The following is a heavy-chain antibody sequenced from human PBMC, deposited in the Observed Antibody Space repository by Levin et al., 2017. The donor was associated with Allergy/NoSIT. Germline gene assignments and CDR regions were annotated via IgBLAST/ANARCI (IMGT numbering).Heavy chain of an antibody. V-gene: IGHV3-7*01. D-gene: IGHD3-10*01. CDR3: AKDIEENTYGLGRS. J-gene: IGHJ5*02. CDR2: IQPDGSAR. Sequence: PSETLSLTCAASGFTFSNYWMTWVRQAPGKGLEWVANIQPDGSARNYAASVKGRFTISRDNAQNSLHLQMNSLSAEDTAVYYCAKDIEENTYGLGRSWGQGTLVTVSS. CDR1: GFTFSNYW.